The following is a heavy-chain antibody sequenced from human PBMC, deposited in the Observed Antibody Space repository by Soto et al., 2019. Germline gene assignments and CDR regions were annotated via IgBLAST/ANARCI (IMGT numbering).Heavy chain of an antibody. J-gene: IGHJ5*02. D-gene: IGHD6-13*01. CDR1: GGTFSSYA. CDR3: ARDLGVAAHNWFDP. CDR2: IIPIFDTA. Sequence: SVKVSCKASGGTFSSYAISWVRQAPGQGLEWMGGIIPIFDTANYRQKSQGRVTITADKSTSTAYMELSSLRSEDTAVYYCARDLGVAAHNWFDPWGQGTLVTVSS. V-gene: IGHV1-69*06.